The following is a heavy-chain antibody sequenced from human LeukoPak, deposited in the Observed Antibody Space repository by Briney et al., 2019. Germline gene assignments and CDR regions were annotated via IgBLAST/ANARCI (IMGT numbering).Heavy chain of an antibody. CDR3: ARDLADVVVTAMDNFDY. D-gene: IGHD2-21*02. CDR1: GFTFSHYY. Sequence: GGSLRLSCAASGFTFSHYYMSWIRQAPGKGLEWVSYISSSGSTIYYADSVKGRFTISRDNAKNSLYLQMNSLRAEDTAVYYCARDLADVVVTAMDNFDYWGQGTLVTVSS. V-gene: IGHV3-11*01. CDR2: ISSSGSTI. J-gene: IGHJ4*02.